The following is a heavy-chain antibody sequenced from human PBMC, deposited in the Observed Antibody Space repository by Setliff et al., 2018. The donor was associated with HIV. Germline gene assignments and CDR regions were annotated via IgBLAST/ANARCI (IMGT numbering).Heavy chain of an antibody. CDR3: AKDFQWSTVNTPLNYQYGMDV. CDR1: GLTFSNYW. V-gene: IGHV3-74*01. D-gene: IGHD4-17*01. Sequence: QAGGSLRLSCAASGLTFSNYWMHWVRQTPGKGLDWVSRIYKDGRSTSYPDSVKGRFTISRDNSKNTLYLQMNNLRPEDTAVYYCAKDFQWSTVNTPLNYQYGMDVWGQWTTVTVSS. CDR2: IYKDGRST. J-gene: IGHJ6*02.